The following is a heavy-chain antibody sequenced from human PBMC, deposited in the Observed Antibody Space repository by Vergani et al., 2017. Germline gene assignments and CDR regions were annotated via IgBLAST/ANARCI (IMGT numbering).Heavy chain of an antibody. CDR2: LNPTTGHT. CDR1: GYTFTSYY. V-gene: IGHV1-46*01. Sequence: QVQLVQSGAEVKKPGSSVKVSCKASGYTFTSYYMHWVRQAPGHGLEWMGILNPTTGHTTSAQKFMGRVDMTRDPSTDTSTRTVQMTLSSLRSEDTAVYYCARSIGYCDGATCRAYYFDHWGQGTRVTVSS. D-gene: IGHD2-21*01. CDR3: ARSIGYCDGATCRAYYFDH. J-gene: IGHJ5*02.